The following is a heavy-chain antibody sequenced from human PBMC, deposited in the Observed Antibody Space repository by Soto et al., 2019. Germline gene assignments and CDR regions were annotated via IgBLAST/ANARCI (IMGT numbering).Heavy chain of an antibody. CDR2: ISYDGSNK. D-gene: IGHD2-15*01. Sequence: PGGSLRLSCAASGFTFSSYGMHWVRQAPGKGLEWVAVISYDGSNKYYADSVKGRFTISRDNSKNTLYLQMNSLRDEDTAVYYCARDSLYCSGGSCYSDYYGMDVWGQGTTVTVSS. V-gene: IGHV3-30*03. CDR1: GFTFSSYG. CDR3: ARDSLYCSGGSCYSDYYGMDV. J-gene: IGHJ6*02.